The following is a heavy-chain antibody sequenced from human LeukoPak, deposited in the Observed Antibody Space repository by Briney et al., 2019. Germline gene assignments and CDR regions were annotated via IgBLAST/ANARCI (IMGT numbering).Heavy chain of an antibody. Sequence: GASVKVSCKASGYTFTSYGISWVRQAPGQGLEWMGWISAYNGNTNYAQKLQGRVTMTTDTSTSTAYMELRSLRSEDTAVYYCARATGYDSSGYYLDYWGQGTLVTVSS. CDR1: GYTFTSYG. J-gene: IGHJ4*02. D-gene: IGHD3-22*01. CDR3: ARATGYDSSGYYLDY. CDR2: ISAYNGNT. V-gene: IGHV1-18*01.